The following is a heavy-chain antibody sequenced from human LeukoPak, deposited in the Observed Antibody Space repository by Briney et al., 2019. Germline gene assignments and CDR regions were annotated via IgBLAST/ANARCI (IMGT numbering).Heavy chain of an antibody. D-gene: IGHD3-10*01. CDR3: ARQAKDTSGSYWVDY. CDR1: GYTFTSYW. V-gene: IGHV5-51*01. CDR2: IYPGDSDA. Sequence: GESLKISCKGFGYTFTSYWIGWVRQMPGKGPEWMGIIYPGDSDARYSPSFQGQVTISADKSISTAYLHWSSLKASDTAMYYCARQAKDTSGSYWVDYWGQGTLVTVSS. J-gene: IGHJ4*02.